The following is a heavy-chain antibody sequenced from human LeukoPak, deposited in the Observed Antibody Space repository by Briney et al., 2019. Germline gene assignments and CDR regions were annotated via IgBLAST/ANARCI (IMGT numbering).Heavy chain of an antibody. J-gene: IGHJ4*02. Sequence: GGSLRLSCAASGFTFSSYAMSWVRQAPGKGLEWVSAISGSGDSTYYADSVKGRFTISRDNSKNTLYLQMNSLRAEDTAVYYCARGIGSGSYYLFDYWGQGTLVTVSS. CDR2: ISGSGDST. D-gene: IGHD3-10*01. CDR3: ARGIGSGSYYLFDY. V-gene: IGHV3-23*01. CDR1: GFTFSSYA.